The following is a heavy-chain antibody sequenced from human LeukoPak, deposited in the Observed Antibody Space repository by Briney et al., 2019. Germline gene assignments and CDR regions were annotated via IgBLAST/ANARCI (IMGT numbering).Heavy chain of an antibody. D-gene: IGHD1-26*01. CDR2: IHYTGST. CDR3: ERTGYGRDYYGMDV. J-gene: IGHJ6*02. V-gene: IGHV4-59*01. Sequence: SETLSLTCSVSGGSTSGSYWSWVRQPPGKGLQWIGYIHYTGSTDYNPSLKSRVTISVDTPNNQVSLRVTSVTAADTAVYYCERTGYGRDYYGMDVWGQGTTVTVSS. CDR1: GGSTSGSY.